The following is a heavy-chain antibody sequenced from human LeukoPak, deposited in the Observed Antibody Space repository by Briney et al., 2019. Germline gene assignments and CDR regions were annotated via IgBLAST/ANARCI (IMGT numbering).Heavy chain of an antibody. J-gene: IGHJ4*02. V-gene: IGHV4-39*07. CDR3: ARGNLYGDHFDY. Sequence: SETLSLTCTVSGGSISSSYYYWSWIRQPPGKGLEWIGEINHSGSTNYNPSLKSRVTISVDTSKNQFSLKLSSVTAADTAVYYCARGNLYGDHFDYWGQGTLVTVSS. CDR2: INHSGST. CDR1: GGSISSSYYY. D-gene: IGHD4-17*01.